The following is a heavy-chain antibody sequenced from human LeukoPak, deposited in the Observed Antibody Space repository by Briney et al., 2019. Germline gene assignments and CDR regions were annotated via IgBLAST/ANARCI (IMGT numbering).Heavy chain of an antibody. D-gene: IGHD4-11*01. CDR3: ARDLSYTSLDY. V-gene: IGHV3-33*01. CDR1: RFTFTNNG. J-gene: IGHJ4*02. Sequence: PARCLRLSCAASRFTFTNNGFHWERQAPGKGREWVAAIWSDGSKKYYADSVKGRFTISKDNSKNTLYMQMNSLRAEDTAVYYCARDLSYTSLDYGGQGTLVTVSS. CDR2: IWSDGSKK.